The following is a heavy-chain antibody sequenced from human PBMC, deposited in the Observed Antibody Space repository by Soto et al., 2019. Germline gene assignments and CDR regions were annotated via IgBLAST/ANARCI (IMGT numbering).Heavy chain of an antibody. V-gene: IGHV4-30-4*01. CDR2: IYYSGST. Sequence: LSLTCTVSGGPISSGDYYWSWIRQPPGKGLEWIGYIYYSGSTYYNPSLKSRVTISVDTSKNQFSLKLSSVTAADTAVYYCARGTHSPYYDFWSGYYSLGPMDVWGQGTTVTVS. CDR3: ARGTHSPYYDFWSGYYSLGPMDV. D-gene: IGHD3-3*01. J-gene: IGHJ6*02. CDR1: GGPISSGDYY.